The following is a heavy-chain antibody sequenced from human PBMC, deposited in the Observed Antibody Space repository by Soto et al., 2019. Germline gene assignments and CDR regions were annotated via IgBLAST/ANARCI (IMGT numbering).Heavy chain of an antibody. Sequence: GGSLRLSCAASGFTFSNAWMNWVRQAPGKGLEWVGRIKSKTDGGTTDYAAPVKGRFTISRDDSKNTLYLQMNSLKTEDTAVYYCTTDVIVVTTYGMDVWGQGTTVTVSS. CDR3: TTDVIVVTTYGMDV. V-gene: IGHV3-15*07. CDR1: GFTFSNAW. J-gene: IGHJ6*02. CDR2: IKSKTDGGTT. D-gene: IGHD1-26*01.